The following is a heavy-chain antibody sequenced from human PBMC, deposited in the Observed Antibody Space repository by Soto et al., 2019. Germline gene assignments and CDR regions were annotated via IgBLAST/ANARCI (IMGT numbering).Heavy chain of an antibody. CDR2: IYYSGRT. CDR1: SGSISTYY. D-gene: IGHD6-13*01. Sequence: SETLSLTCTVSSGSISTYYWSWIRQPPGKGLEWIGYIYYSGRTNYNPSLKSRVTISLDTSRNQFSLKLSSVTAADTAVYYCARYAGSSWFDYWGQGTLVTVSS. V-gene: IGHV4-59*01. CDR3: ARYAGSSWFDY. J-gene: IGHJ4*02.